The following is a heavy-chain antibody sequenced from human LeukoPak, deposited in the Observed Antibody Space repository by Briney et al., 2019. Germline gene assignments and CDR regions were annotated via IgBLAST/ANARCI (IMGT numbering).Heavy chain of an antibody. D-gene: IGHD2-15*01. CDR1: GYSISSGYY. CDR2: IYYRGST. Sequence: SETLSLTCTVSGYSISSGYYWGWIRQPPGKGLEWIGSIYYRGSTYYNPSLKSRVTISVDTSKNQFSLKLSSVTAADTAVYYCARVMGYCSGGSCLEDDAFDIWGQGTMVTVSS. CDR3: ARVMGYCSGGSCLEDDAFDI. V-gene: IGHV4-38-2*02. J-gene: IGHJ3*02.